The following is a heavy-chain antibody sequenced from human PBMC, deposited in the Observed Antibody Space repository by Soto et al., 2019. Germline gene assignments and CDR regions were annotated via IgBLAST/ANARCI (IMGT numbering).Heavy chain of an antibody. J-gene: IGHJ3*02. D-gene: IGHD1-26*01. CDR1: GFTLSSSE. V-gene: IGHV3-48*03. CDR2: VGSSGNTK. Sequence: QPGWSLRLYCAASGFTLSSSEMNWVRQAPGKGLEWVSYVGSSGNTKYYADSVKGRFTISRDNAKNSLYLQMNSLRAEDTAVYYCARGLEYYFKPGACEIWGQGTMGTV. CDR3: ARGLEYYFKPGACEI.